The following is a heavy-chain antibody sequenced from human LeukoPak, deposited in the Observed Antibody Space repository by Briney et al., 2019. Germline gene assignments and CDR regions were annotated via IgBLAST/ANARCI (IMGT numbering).Heavy chain of an antibody. Sequence: GGSLRLSCAASGFSFSAFWMTWLRQAPGKGLEWVANIKQDGSEKNYVESAKGRFSISRDNAKKSLYLQMNSLRAEDTAVYYCARDYYGSGSYYDRWGQGTLVTVS. V-gene: IGHV3-7*01. CDR2: IKQDGSEK. CDR3: ARDYYGSGSYYDR. D-gene: IGHD3-10*01. J-gene: IGHJ5*02. CDR1: GFSFSAFW.